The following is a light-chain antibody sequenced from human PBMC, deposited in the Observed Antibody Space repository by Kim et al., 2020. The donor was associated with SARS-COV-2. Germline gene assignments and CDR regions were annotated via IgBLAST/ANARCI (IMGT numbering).Light chain of an antibody. V-gene: IGKV3-11*01. CDR1: QSVSYS. CDR2: DTS. CDR3: QQRNNWPLT. Sequence: EIVLTQSPATLSLSPRARATLSCRASQSVSYSLAWYQQQPGQAPRLLIYDTSNRATGVPFRFSGSGSGTDFTLSISSLEPDDFAVYYCQQRNNWPLTFGGGTKLEIK. J-gene: IGKJ4*01.